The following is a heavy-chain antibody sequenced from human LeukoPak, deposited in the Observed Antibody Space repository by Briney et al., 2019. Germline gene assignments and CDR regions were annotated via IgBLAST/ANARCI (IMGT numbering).Heavy chain of an antibody. CDR3: ARGSDSGTPRWFDP. D-gene: IGHD1-26*01. CDR2: IDPNDGGT. Sequence: ASVTVSCKASGYTFTGHFIQWVRQAPGQGPEWMGRIDPNDGGTNYAQKFQGRVTMTRDTSISTAYMELSSLRSDDTAVYYCARGSDSGTPRWFDPWGQGTLVTV. V-gene: IGHV1-2*06. CDR1: GYTFTGHF. J-gene: IGHJ5*02.